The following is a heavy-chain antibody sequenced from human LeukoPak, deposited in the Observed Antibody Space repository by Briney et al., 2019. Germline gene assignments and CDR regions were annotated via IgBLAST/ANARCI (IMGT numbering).Heavy chain of an antibody. J-gene: IGHJ6*02. CDR2: ISYDGSNK. CDR1: GFTFSSYG. D-gene: IGHD1-26*01. Sequence: GGSLRLSCAASGFTFSSYGMHWVRQAPGKGLEWVAVISYDGSNKYYADSVKGRFTISRDNSKNTLYLQMNSLRAEDTAVYYCASPTSIVGAYVGFHYYYGMDVWGQGTTVTVSS. CDR3: ASPTSIVGAYVGFHYYYGMDV. V-gene: IGHV3-30*19.